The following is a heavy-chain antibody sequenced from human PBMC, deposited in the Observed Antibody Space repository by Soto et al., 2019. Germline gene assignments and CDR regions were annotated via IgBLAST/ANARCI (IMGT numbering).Heavy chain of an antibody. D-gene: IGHD1-26*01. V-gene: IGHV3-48*03. CDR2: IHPSGQPI. J-gene: IGHJ3*01. Sequence: GGSLRLSCAASGFTFSSSEMYWVRQAPGKGLEWVSYIHPSGQPIFYADSVEGRFTISRDNAKNSLYLQMSSLRAEDSAVYYCARRASRWGQGTMVTVSS. CDR1: GFTFSSSE. CDR3: ARRASR.